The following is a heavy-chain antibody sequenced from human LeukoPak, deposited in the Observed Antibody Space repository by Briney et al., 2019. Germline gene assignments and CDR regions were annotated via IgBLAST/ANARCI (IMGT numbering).Heavy chain of an antibody. CDR3: ARDTIGVVTGFDY. CDR1: GFTFSSYE. Sequence: PGGSLRLSCAASGFTFSSYEMNWVRQAPGKGLEWVSYISSSGSTIYYADSVKGRFTISRDNAKNSLYLQMNSLRAEDTAVYYCARDTIGVVTGFDYWGQGTLVTVSS. D-gene: IGHD3-3*01. CDR2: ISSSGSTI. J-gene: IGHJ4*02. V-gene: IGHV3-48*03.